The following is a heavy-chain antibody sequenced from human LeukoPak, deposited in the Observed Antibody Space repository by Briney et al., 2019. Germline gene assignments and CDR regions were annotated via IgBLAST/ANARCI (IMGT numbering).Heavy chain of an antibody. CDR3: VRDSSGYYRGHYFDY. CDR1: GGTFSSYA. D-gene: IGHD3-22*01. CDR2: IIPIFGTA. J-gene: IGHJ4*02. Sequence: SVKVSCKASGGTFSSYAISWVRQAPGQGLEWMGGIIPIFGTANYAQKFQGRVTITADESTSTAYMELSSLRSEDTAVYYCVRDSSGYYRGHYFDYWGQGTLVTVSS. V-gene: IGHV1-69*13.